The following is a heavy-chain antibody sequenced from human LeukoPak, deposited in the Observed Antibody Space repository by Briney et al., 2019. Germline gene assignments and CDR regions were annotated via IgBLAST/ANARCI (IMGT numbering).Heavy chain of an antibody. CDR1: GYSFTSYW. CDR3: ARRREDYSSSGYYYYYYMDV. D-gene: IGHD6-6*01. CDR2: IYPGDSDT. J-gene: IGHJ6*03. V-gene: IGHV5-51*01. Sequence: GESLKISCQGPGYSFTSYWIGWVRQMPGKGLEWMGIIYPGDSDTRYSPSFQGQVTISADKSISTAYLQWSSLKASDTAMYYCARRREDYSSSGYYYYYYMDVWGKVTTVTVSS.